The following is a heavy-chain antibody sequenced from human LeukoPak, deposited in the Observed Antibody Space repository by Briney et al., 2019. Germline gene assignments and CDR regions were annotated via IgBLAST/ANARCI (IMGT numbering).Heavy chain of an antibody. CDR2: ISSGSSYI. CDR1: GFTFSSYS. CDR3: ARDGGYCSSTSCYKGSIGWFDP. V-gene: IGHV3-21*01. Sequence: GGSLRLSCAASGFTFSSYSMNWVRQAPGKGLEWVSSISSGSSYIYYADSVKGRFTFSRDNAKNSLYLQMNRLRAEDTAVYYCARDGGYCSSTSCYKGSIGWFDPWGQGTLVTVSS. D-gene: IGHD2-2*02. J-gene: IGHJ5*02.